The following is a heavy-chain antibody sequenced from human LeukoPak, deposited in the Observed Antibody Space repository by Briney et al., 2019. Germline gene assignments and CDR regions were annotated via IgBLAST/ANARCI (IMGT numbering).Heavy chain of an antibody. J-gene: IGHJ5*02. CDR2: IIPILGIA. V-gene: IGHV1-69*04. CDR3: ARGDPVAVYGSGSYWGSWFDP. D-gene: IGHD3-10*01. Sequence: ASVKVSCKASGGTFSSYAISWVRQAPGQGLEWMGRIIPILGIANYAQKFQGRVTITADKSTSTAYMELSSLRSEDTAVYYCARGDPVAVYGSGSYWGSWFDPWGQGTLVTVSS. CDR1: GGTFSSYA.